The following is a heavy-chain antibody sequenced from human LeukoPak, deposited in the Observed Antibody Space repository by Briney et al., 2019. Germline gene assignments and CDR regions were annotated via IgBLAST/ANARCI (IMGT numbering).Heavy chain of an antibody. Sequence: PGESLKISCKGSGYSFTSSWIGWVRQLPGKGLELMGIINPADSETRYSPSFQGQVTISADKSISTAYLQWSSLKASDTAMYYCARMGLTRIAARPDAFDIWGQGTMVTVSS. CDR3: ARMGLTRIAARPDAFDI. CDR1: GYSFTSSW. D-gene: IGHD6-6*01. J-gene: IGHJ3*02. V-gene: IGHV5-51*01. CDR2: INPADSET.